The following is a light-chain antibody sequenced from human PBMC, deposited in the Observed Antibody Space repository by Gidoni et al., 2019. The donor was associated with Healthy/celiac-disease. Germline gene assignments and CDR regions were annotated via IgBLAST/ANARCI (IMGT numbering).Light chain of an antibody. J-gene: IGKJ2*01. CDR2: DAS. CDR1: QGISSA. V-gene: IGKV1-13*02. Sequence: AIQLTQSPSSLSASVGDRVTITCRASQGISSALAWNQQKPGKAPKLLIYDASSLESGVPSRFSGSGSGTDFTLTISSLQPEDFATYYCQQFNSYPRTFGQGTKLEIK. CDR3: QQFNSYPRT.